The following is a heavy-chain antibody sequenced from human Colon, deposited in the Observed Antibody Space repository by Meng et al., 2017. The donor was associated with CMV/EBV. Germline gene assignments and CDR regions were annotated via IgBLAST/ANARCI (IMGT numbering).Heavy chain of an antibody. V-gene: IGHV3-11*01. CDR1: GFTFKEYY. Sequence: GESLKISCAASGFTFKEYYMSWIRQAPGKGLEWVSYISTSGYTIYYADSVKGRFTISRDNAKDSLYLQMNSLRDEDTDVYYCARSFYDASGYYDYWGQGTLVTVSS. CDR2: ISTSGYTI. D-gene: IGHD3-22*01. CDR3: ARSFYDASGYYDY. J-gene: IGHJ4*02.